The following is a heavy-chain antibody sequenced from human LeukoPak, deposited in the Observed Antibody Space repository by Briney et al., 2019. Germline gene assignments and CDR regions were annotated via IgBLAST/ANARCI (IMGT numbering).Heavy chain of an antibody. J-gene: IGHJ4*02. Sequence: SESPSLTCSFSGGSISNYYLSWVRQPPGKGLEWIGYIYYSGSTDYNPSLKSRVTISIDTSKNHFSLRLSSVTAADTASYYCARGYAYGPNYYFDYWGQGTLVTVSS. CDR3: ARGYAYGPNYYFDY. V-gene: IGHV4-59*01. CDR2: IYYSGST. CDR1: GGSISNYY. D-gene: IGHD5-18*01.